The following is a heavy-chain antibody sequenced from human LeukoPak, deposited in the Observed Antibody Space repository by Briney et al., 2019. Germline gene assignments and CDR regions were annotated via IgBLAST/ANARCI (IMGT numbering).Heavy chain of an antibody. V-gene: IGHV3-30*01. Sequence: PGGSLRLSCAASGFTFSSYAMRWVRQAPGKGLEWVAVISYDGSNKYYADSVKGRFTISRDNSKNTLYLQMNSLRAEDTAVYYCARDLYYYDSSGYDYWGQGTLVTVSS. CDR3: ARDLYYYDSSGYDY. CDR1: GFTFSSYA. J-gene: IGHJ4*02. D-gene: IGHD3-22*01. CDR2: ISYDGSNK.